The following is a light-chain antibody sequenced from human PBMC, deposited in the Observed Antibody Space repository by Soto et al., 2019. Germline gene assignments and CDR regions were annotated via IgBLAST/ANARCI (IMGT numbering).Light chain of an antibody. CDR3: QQGYDTPLT. CDR2: TAT. J-gene: IGKJ5*01. V-gene: IGKV1-39*01. CDR1: QSIGTF. Sequence: DIQMTQSPSSLSASVGDRVSISCRASQSIGTFLNWFQQKPGKAPNLLIYTATALQSEVPSRFSGSGSGTDCTLTISNLQPEDFATYYCQQGYDTPLTFGQGTRLEIK.